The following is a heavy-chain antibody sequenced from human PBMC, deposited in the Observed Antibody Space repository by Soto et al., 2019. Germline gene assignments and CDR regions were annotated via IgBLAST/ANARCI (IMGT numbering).Heavy chain of an antibody. V-gene: IGHV3-23*01. D-gene: IGHD6-13*01. CDR3: ARRGPGTYVDY. Sequence: EVQLLESGGGLVQPGGSLRLSCAASGFTFSSYAMRWVRQAPGKGLEWVSAVSGSGGSPYYADSVKGRFTISRDNSKNTLYLQMNSLRAEDTAVYYCARRGPGTYVDYWGQGTLVTVSS. J-gene: IGHJ4*02. CDR1: GFTFSSYA. CDR2: VSGSGGSP.